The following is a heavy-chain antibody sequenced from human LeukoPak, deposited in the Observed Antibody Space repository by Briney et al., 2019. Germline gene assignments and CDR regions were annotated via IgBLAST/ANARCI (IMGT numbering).Heavy chain of an antibody. CDR2: ISGKSDYT. J-gene: IGHJ4*02. CDR1: GFTFSSYA. D-gene: IGHD4-23*01. Sequence: GGSLRLSCAASGFTFSSYAMSWVRQAPGKGLEWVSGISGKSDYTHYADSVKGRFTISRDNSKNTLYLQMNSLRAEDTAVYYCAKDYGGLPFDYWGQGTLVTVSS. CDR3: AKDYGGLPFDY. V-gene: IGHV3-23*01.